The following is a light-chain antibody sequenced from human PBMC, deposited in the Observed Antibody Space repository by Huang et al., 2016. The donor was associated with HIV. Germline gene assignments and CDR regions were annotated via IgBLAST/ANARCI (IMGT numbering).Light chain of an antibody. V-gene: IGKV1-33*01. CDR3: QHYDNLRT. J-gene: IGKJ1*01. Sequence: DIQMTKSPSSLSASVGDRVTITCQASKDISNYLNWYQQKPGKAPKLLIYDASNLETGVSSRFSGSGSGTDFTFTISSLQPEDIATYYCQHYDNLRTFGQGTKVEIK. CDR1: KDISNY. CDR2: DAS.